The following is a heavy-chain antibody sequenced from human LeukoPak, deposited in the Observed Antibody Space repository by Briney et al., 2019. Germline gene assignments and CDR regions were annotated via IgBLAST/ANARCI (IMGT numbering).Heavy chain of an antibody. CDR2: ISPSGST. V-gene: IGHV4-61*02. J-gene: IGHJ5*02. Sequence: SETLSLTCTVSGGSINGGNYYWTWLRQPAGKGLEWIGRISPSGSTNHNPSLTSRVTISVDTSKNQFSLKLNFVTAADTAVYYCARDGGYCGGDCYSMSLSAQPTHNWFDPWGQGTLVTVSS. CDR3: ARDGGYCGGDCYSMSLSAQPTHNWFDP. CDR1: GGSINGGNYY. D-gene: IGHD2-21*02.